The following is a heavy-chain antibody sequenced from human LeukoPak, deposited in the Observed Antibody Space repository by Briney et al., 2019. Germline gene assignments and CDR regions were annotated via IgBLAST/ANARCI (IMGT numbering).Heavy chain of an antibody. CDR2: MNPNSGNT. V-gene: IGHV1-8*01. J-gene: IGHJ4*02. Sequence: ASVKVSCKASGYTFTSYDINWVRQATGQGLEWMGWMNPNSGNTGYAQKFQGRVTMTRNTSISTAYMELSSLRSEDTAVYYCARDQGGIVGAIPTYWGQGTLVTVSS. D-gene: IGHD1-26*01. CDR1: GYTFTSYD. CDR3: ARDQGGIVGAIPTY.